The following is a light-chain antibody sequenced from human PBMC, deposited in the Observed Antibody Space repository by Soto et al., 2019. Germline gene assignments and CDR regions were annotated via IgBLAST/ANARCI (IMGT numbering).Light chain of an antibody. CDR3: QKYVNSPRT. CDR1: QSVSSSY. Sequence: EIVLTQSPGTLSFSPGERATLSCRASQSVSSSYLAWYQQKPGQAPRLLIYAASSRATGIPDRLSGSGSGTDLNLTISRLEPEDFAVYYCQKYVNSPRTCGQGTKVDI. CDR2: AAS. J-gene: IGKJ1*01. V-gene: IGKV3-20*01.